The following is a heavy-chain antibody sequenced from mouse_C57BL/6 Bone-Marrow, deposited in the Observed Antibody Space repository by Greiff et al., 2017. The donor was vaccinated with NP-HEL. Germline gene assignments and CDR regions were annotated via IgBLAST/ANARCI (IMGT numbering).Heavy chain of an antibody. Sequence: QVQLQQPGAELVKPGASVKLSCKASGYTFTSYWMQWVKQRPGQGLEWIGEIDPSDSYTNYNQKFKGKATLTVDTSSGTAYMQLSSLTSEDSAVYYCARGGTAQSPFAYWGQGTLVTVSA. D-gene: IGHD3-2*02. V-gene: IGHV1-50*01. CDR1: GYTFTSYW. CDR2: IDPSDSYT. J-gene: IGHJ3*01. CDR3: ARGGTAQSPFAY.